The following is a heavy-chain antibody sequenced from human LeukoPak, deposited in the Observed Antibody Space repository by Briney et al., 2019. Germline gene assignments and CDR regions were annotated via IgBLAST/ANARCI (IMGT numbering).Heavy chain of an antibody. CDR2: TYSGGNT. J-gene: IGHJ5*02. Sequence: GXXLXLSCXASGXTFSXYXXSWVREAPGKGLEWXSITYSGGNTDYADSVKGRFTISRDNSKNMLYLQMNSLRAEDTAVYYCARGSDILGGSRAPFDPWGQGTLVTVSS. D-gene: IGHD1-26*01. V-gene: IGHV3-53*01. CDR3: ARGSDILGGSRAPFDP. CDR1: GXTFSXYX.